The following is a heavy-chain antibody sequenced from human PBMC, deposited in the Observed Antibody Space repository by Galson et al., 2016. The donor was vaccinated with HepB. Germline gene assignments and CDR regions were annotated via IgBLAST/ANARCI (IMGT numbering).Heavy chain of an antibody. CDR2: IYYRGNT. CDR1: GGSISNYY. J-gene: IGHJ3*01. CDR3: AARHQSSLEWFGEILQGKIDGFDV. V-gene: IGHV4-59*01. Sequence: SETLSLTCTVSGGSISNYYWSWIRQPPGKGLEWIGYIYYRGNTNYNTSLKSRVTMSVDTSKNQFSLKLSSVTAADTAVYYCAARHQSSLEWFGEILQGKIDGFDVWGQGTTVTVSS. D-gene: IGHD3-10*01.